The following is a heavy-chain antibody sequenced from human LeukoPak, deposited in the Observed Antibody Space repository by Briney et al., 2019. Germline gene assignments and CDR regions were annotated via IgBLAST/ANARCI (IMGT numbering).Heavy chain of an antibody. V-gene: IGHV1-8*01. CDR3: AREGAYCGGDCGGGAFDV. J-gene: IGHJ3*01. CDR1: GYIFTSYD. D-gene: IGHD2-21*02. Sequence: AASVKVSCKASGYIFTSYDINWVRQATGQGLEWMGWMNPNSGNTGYERKFQGRVAMTRDTSTGTAYMELSSLRSEDTAVYYCAREGAYCGGDCGGGAFDVWGQGTTVTVSS. CDR2: MNPNSGNT.